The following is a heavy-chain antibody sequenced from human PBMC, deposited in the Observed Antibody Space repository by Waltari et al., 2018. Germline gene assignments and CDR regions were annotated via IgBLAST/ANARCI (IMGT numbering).Heavy chain of an antibody. J-gene: IGHJ4*02. D-gene: IGHD5-12*01. V-gene: IGHV1-8*02. CDR1: GYTFRSFD. CDR2: VVPIGGST. Sequence: QVQLVQSGAEVKKPGASVRVSCKASGYTFRSFDISWVRQAPGQGLEWWGWVVPIGGSTNSGQRFRGKVAMTTESSVNTAHLELNSLTSEDTAVYYCARAIRNELISDFWGQGTLVAVSS. CDR3: ARAIRNELISDF.